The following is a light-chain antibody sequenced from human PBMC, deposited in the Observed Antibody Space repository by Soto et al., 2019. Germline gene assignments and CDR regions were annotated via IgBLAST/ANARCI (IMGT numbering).Light chain of an antibody. V-gene: IGKV1D-12*01. Sequence: DIQMTQSPSSVSASVGDRATITCRASQGIHNWLAWYQQKPGKAPKLLISAVSDFQNGIRSRHNGSGFGPDYSLTISSLQPKDFATYYFQQASPFTLTFGPGTKVDIK. CDR2: AVS. J-gene: IGKJ3*01. CDR3: QQASPFTLT. CDR1: QGIHNW.